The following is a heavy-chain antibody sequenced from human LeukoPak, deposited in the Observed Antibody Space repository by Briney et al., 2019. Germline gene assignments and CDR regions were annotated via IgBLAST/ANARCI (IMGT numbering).Heavy chain of an antibody. CDR3: AKAERVVPAAPTDY. J-gene: IGHJ4*02. V-gene: IGHV3-23*01. Sequence: PGGSLRLSCAASGFTFSSYVMSWVRQAPGEGLEWVSAISGSGGSTYYADSVKGRFTISRDNSKNTLYLQMNSLRAEDTAVYYCAKAERVVPAAPTDYWGQGTLVTVSS. CDR1: GFTFSSYV. D-gene: IGHD2-2*01. CDR2: ISGSGGST.